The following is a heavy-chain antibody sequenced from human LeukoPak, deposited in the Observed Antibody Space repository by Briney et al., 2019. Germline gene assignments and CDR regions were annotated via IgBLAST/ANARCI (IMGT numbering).Heavy chain of an antibody. Sequence: GGSLRLSCAPSGFTFSSYAMTCVRQAPGKGLEWVSYISSSGGSTYYADSVRGRLTISRDNSKITLYLQMNSLRAEDTAIYYCAKDLVTGSLDYWGQGTLVTVSS. CDR3: AKDLVTGSLDY. CDR2: ISSSGGST. CDR1: GFTFSSYA. V-gene: IGHV3-23*01. D-gene: IGHD3-10*01. J-gene: IGHJ4*02.